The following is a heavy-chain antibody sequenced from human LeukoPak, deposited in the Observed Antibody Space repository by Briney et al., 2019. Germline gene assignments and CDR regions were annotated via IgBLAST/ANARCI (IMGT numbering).Heavy chain of an antibody. CDR1: RFTFSSYA. CDR3: AKASAMIVVVSKYFDY. D-gene: IGHD3-22*01. CDR2: ISGSGGST. V-gene: IGHV3-23*01. J-gene: IGHJ4*02. Sequence: PGGSLRLSCAASRFTFSSYAMSWVRQAPGKGLEWVSAISGSGGSTYYADSVKGRFTISRDNSKNTLYLQMNSLRAEDTAVYYCAKASAMIVVVSKYFDYWGQGTLVTVSS.